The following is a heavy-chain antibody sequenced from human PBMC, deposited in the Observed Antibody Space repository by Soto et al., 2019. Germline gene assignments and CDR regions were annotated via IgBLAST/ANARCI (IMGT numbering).Heavy chain of an antibody. CDR1: GYSITNVYY. CDR2: ISHSGNT. CDR3: ARVKLAGRGSFHD. Sequence: PSETLSLTCAVSGYSITNVYYWGWIRQPPGKGLEWIGSISHSGNTYYNPSLKSRVTLPIDTSKNQFSLRLRSVTAADTAMYYCARVKLAGRGSFHDWVQGTLVTVSS. V-gene: IGHV4-38-2*01. D-gene: IGHD3-3*02. J-gene: IGHJ4*02.